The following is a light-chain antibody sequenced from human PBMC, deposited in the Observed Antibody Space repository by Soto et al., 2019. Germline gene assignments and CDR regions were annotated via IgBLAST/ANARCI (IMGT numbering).Light chain of an antibody. CDR3: GTWDSSRSAHVV. J-gene: IGLJ2*01. CDR1: SSNIGNNY. V-gene: IGLV1-51*01. Sequence: QSVLTQPPSVSAAPGQKVTISCSGSSSNIGNNYVSWYQQLPGTAPKLLIYDNNKRPSGIPDRFSGSKSGTSATLGITGLQTGDEADYYCGTWDSSRSAHVVFGGGTNLTVL. CDR2: DNN.